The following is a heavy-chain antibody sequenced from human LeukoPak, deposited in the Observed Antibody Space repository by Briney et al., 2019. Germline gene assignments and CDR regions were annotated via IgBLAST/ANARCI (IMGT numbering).Heavy chain of an antibody. J-gene: IGHJ4*02. CDR3: VRLGSGY. Sequence: GGSLRLSCAASGFIFRNYWMYWVRHVPGKGLVWVSRINSDGSFTHNVDSVKGRFSISRDNSKNTLYLHMTSLKVEDMAVYYCVRLGSGYWGQGALVTVSS. CDR2: INSDGSFT. V-gene: IGHV3-74*01. CDR1: GFIFRNYW. D-gene: IGHD3-10*01.